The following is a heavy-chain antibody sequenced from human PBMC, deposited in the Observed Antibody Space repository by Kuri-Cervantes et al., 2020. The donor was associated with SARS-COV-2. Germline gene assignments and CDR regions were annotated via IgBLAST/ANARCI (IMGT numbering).Heavy chain of an antibody. CDR3: ARDVDPYYDYWSGSAGY. V-gene: IGHV3-74*01. Sequence: GESLKISCAASGFSFSSYWTHWVRQAPGKGLVWVSRIYTEGSTASYADSVKGRFTISRDNAKNTLFLQMNSLRAEDTAVYYCARDVDPYYDYWSGSAGYWGQGTLVTVSS. D-gene: IGHD3-3*01. CDR1: GFSFSSYW. J-gene: IGHJ4*02. CDR2: IYTEGSTA.